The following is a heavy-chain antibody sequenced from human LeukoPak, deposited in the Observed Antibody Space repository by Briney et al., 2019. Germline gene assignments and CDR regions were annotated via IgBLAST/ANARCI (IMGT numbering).Heavy chain of an antibody. CDR3: ARDKNGPET. V-gene: IGHV3-11*01. D-gene: IGHD1-14*01. Sequence: PGGSLRLSCAASGFTFSDYYMSWIRQAPGKGLEWVSYISRRGSTIYYADSVKGRFTISRDNSKNTLSLQMNSLRAEDTAIYYCARDKNGPETWGQGTLVTVSS. J-gene: IGHJ4*02. CDR2: ISRRGSTI. CDR1: GFTFSDYY.